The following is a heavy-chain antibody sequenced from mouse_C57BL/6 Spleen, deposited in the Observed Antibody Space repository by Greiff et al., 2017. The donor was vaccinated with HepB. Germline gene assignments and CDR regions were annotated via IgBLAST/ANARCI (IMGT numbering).Heavy chain of an antibody. CDR3: ARAYYGSGLDY. CDR1: GFTFTNYY. V-gene: IGHV1-36*01. CDR2: VYPYNGGT. J-gene: IGHJ2*01. Sequence: VQLKESGPVLVKPGPSVKISCKASGFTFTNYYMHWVKQSHGKSLEWIGLVYPYNGGTSYNQKFKGKATMTVDTSSSTAFMELNSLTAEDSAVYYCARAYYGSGLDYWGQGTTLTVSS. D-gene: IGHD1-1*01.